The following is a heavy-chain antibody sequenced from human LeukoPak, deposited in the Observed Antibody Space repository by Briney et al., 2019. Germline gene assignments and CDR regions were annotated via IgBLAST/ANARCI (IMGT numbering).Heavy chain of an antibody. V-gene: IGHV1-2*02. CDR3: ARPHWYGFSDYFDY. Sequence: ASVKVSCKASGYTFTGYYMHWVRQAPGQGLEWMGWINPNSGGTNYAQKFQGRVTMTRDTSISTAYMELSRLRSDDTAVYYCARPHWYGFSDYFDYWGQGTLVTVSS. J-gene: IGHJ4*02. CDR1: GYTFTGYY. D-gene: IGHD6-13*01. CDR2: INPNSGGT.